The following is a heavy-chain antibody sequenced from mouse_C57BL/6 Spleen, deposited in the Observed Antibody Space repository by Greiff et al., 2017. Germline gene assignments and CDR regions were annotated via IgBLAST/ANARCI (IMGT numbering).Heavy chain of an antibody. D-gene: IGHD1-2*01. CDR3: TREGITLSHFDY. Sequence: EVKLMESGEGLVKPGGSLKLSCAASGFTFSSYAMSWVRQTPEKRLEWVAYISSGGDYIYYADTVKGRFTISRDNARNTLYLQMSSLKSEDTAMYYCTREGITLSHFDYWGQGTTLTVSS. V-gene: IGHV5-9-1*02. CDR1: GFTFSSYA. CDR2: ISSGGDYI. J-gene: IGHJ2*01.